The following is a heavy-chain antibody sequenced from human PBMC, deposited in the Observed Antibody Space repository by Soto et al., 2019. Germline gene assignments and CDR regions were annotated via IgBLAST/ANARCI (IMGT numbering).Heavy chain of an antibody. CDR3: ARESTRRLGSIGNWFDP. CDR2: IYYSGST. CDR1: GGSISSXXXX. D-gene: IGHD3-16*01. J-gene: IGHJ5*02. Sequence: QVQLQESGPGLVKPSQTLSLTCTVSGGSISSXXXXXXWIRQHPGXGLXXIGYIYYSGSTYYNPSLKSRVTISVDXXKNXFXLKLXSXTXXXXAVXYXARESTRRLGSIGNWFDPWGQGTLVTVSS. V-gene: IGHV4-31*03.